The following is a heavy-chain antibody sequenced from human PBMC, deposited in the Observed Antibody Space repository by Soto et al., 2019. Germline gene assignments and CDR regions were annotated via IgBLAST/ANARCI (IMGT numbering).Heavy chain of an antibody. J-gene: IGHJ4*02. V-gene: IGHV3-74*01. CDR2: INPEETTT. CDR3: ARGGLEPVDY. D-gene: IGHD2-2*01. CDR1: GFGFSTFW. Sequence: EVQLVESGGDLVQPGGSLRLSCAASGFGFSTFWMHWVRQAPGKGLVWVSRINPEETTTTYADSVRGRFTISRDNAKNTLYLQMNSLRADDTAVYYCARGGLEPVDYWGQGTLVTVFS.